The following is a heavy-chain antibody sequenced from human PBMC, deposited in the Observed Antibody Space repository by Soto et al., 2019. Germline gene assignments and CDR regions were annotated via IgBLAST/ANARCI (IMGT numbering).Heavy chain of an antibody. V-gene: IGHV1-18*01. J-gene: IGHJ6*02. CDR2: INTYNGNT. D-gene: IGHD3-16*01. Sequence: QVQLVQSGAEVKNPGASVKVSCKASGYTFTRYGIGWARQAPGQGLGWMGWINTYNGNTNYAQNVQGRVTLTTDTSTGIAYMELRRLRSTETAIYYCAMVDVYVTPSPQDVWGQGPTVIVSS. CDR1: GYTFTRYG. CDR3: AMVDVYVTPSPQDV.